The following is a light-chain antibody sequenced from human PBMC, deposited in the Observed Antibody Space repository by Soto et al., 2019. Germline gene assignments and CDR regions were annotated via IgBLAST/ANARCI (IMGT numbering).Light chain of an antibody. CDR3: SSYTSSSTLCV. Sequence: QSALTQPASVSGSPGQSITISCTGTSSDVGGYNYVSWYQQHPGKAPQLMIYDVSNRPSGVSNRFSGSKSGNTASLTISGLQAEDEADYYCSSYTSSSTLCVFGGGTQLTVL. J-gene: IGLJ3*02. CDR1: SSDVGGYNY. V-gene: IGLV2-14*01. CDR2: DVS.